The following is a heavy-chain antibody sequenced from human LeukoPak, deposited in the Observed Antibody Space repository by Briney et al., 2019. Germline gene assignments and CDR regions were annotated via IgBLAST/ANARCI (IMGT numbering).Heavy chain of an antibody. CDR1: GDSISSGDYY. CDR2: IYYTGST. Sequence: SDTLSLTCTVSGDSISSGDYYWSWIRQPPGRGLEWIGYIYYTGSTHYNPSLQGRVTKSVDTSKNQFSLKLNSATAADTAVYHCARGYHLLAPWGQGTLVTVSS. J-gene: IGHJ5*02. V-gene: IGHV4-30-4*02. D-gene: IGHD2-2*01. CDR3: ARGYHLLAP.